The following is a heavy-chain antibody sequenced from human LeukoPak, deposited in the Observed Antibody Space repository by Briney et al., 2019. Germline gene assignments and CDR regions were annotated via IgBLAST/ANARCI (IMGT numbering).Heavy chain of an antibody. Sequence: PSETLSLTCTVSGGSISSGDYYWSWIRQPPGKGLEWIGYILYSGSTYYNPSLKSRVTMSVDTSKNQFSLKLSSVTAADTAVYYCARGGYYGSGSEVYYYYGMDVWGQGTTVTVSS. CDR1: GGSISSGDYY. CDR2: ILYSGST. CDR3: ARGGYYGSGSEVYYYYGMDV. V-gene: IGHV4-30-4*02. J-gene: IGHJ6*02. D-gene: IGHD3-10*01.